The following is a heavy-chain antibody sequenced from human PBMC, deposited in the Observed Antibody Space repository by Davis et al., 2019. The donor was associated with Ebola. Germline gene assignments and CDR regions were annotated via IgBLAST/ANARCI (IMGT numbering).Heavy chain of an antibody. Sequence: MPGGSLRLSCTLPPGSISSSSYYWGWIRQPPGKGLEWIGSIYYSGSTYYNPSLKSRVTISVDTSKNQFSLKLSSVTAAETSVYYCARLGLRGHYWGQGTLVTVSS. CDR3: ARLGLRGHY. V-gene: IGHV4-39*01. J-gene: IGHJ4*02. D-gene: IGHD5-12*01. CDR2: IYYSGST. CDR1: PGSISSSSYY.